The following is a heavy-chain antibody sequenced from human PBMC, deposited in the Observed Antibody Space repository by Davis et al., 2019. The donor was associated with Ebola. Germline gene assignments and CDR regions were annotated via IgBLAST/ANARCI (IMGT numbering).Heavy chain of an antibody. CDR1: GGSISSSNW. CDR3: ARDNRGYSYGYGHYYYGMDV. V-gene: IGHV4-4*02. Sequence: GSLRLTCAVSGGSISSSNWWSWVRQPPGKGLEWIGEINHSGSTNYNPSLKSRVTISVDTSKNQLSLKLSSVTAADTAVYYCARDNRGYSYGYGHYYYGMDVWGQGTTVTVSS. J-gene: IGHJ6*02. CDR2: INHSGST. D-gene: IGHD5-18*01.